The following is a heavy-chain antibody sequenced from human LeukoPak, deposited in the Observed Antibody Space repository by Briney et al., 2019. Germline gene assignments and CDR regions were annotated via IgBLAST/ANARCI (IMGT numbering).Heavy chain of an antibody. CDR2: INPKTGGT. V-gene: IGHV1-2*06. J-gene: IGHJ3*02. Sequence: ASVKVSCKASGYIFTGHYMNWVRQAPGQGLEWMGRINPKTGGTNFAQNFQGRVTMTRDTSISTGYMELTRLGPDDTAVYYCARVGDGLNDAFDIWGQGTMVTVSS. CDR1: GYIFTGHY. CDR3: ARVGDGLNDAFDI. D-gene: IGHD5-24*01.